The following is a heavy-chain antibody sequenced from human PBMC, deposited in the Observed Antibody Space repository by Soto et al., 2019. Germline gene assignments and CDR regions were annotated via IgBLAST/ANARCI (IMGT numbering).Heavy chain of an antibody. J-gene: IGHJ4*02. D-gene: IGHD3-10*01. Sequence: QVQLEQSGAKVKMPGSSVRLSCKASGGSFYGYVFFWVRQAPGQGLEYMGGIIPLFNTPSYSQKFHGRATIAADGSTHTAHLDLNSLTSEDTALYFCATIGRDGDEFDSFVQYWGQGSLVTVSS. V-gene: IGHV1-69*01. CDR3: ATIGRDGDEFDSFVQY. CDR2: IIPLFNTP. CDR1: GGSFYGYV.